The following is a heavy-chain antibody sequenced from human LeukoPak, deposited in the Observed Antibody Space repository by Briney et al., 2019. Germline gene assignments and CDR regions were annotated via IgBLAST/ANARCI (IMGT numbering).Heavy chain of an antibody. CDR3: ARDLFDY. V-gene: IGHV3-21*01. Sequence: PGGSLRLSCAASGFTFSTYAMAWVRQAPGKGLEWASSISSSGNHIYYADSVKGRFTISRDNAKNSLYLQMNSLRAEDTAVYYCARDLFDYWAQGTLVPVSS. CDR2: ISSSGNHI. J-gene: IGHJ4*02. CDR1: GFTFSTYA.